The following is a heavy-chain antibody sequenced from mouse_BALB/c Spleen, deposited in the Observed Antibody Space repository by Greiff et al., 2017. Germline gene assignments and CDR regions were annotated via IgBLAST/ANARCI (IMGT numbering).Heavy chain of an antibody. V-gene: IGHV2-2*02. CDR3: ASPLCYYAMDY. CDR1: GFSLTSYG. Sequence: QVQLQQSGPGLVQPSQCLSITCTVSGFSLTSYGVHWVRQSPGQGLEWLGVIWSGGSTDYNAAFISRLSISKDNSKSQVFFNMNSLQANDTAIYYCASPLCYYAMDYWGQGTSVTVSS. D-gene: IGHD1-1*02. J-gene: IGHJ4*01. CDR2: IWSGGST.